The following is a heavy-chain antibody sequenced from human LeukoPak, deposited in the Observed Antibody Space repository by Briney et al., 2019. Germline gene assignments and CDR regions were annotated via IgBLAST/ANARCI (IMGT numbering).Heavy chain of an antibody. J-gene: IGHJ3*02. CDR1: GCTFSSYC. Sequence: GGTLRLSCAASGCTFSSYCMHWVRQAPGKGLVWVSRINSDGSSTNYADSVNGRFTISRDNTKNTLYLQRNILTAEATAVYFCARGSPLGVVERDAFDIWGQGTMVTVSS. V-gene: IGHV3-74*01. D-gene: IGHD3-3*01. CDR3: ARGSPLGVVERDAFDI. CDR2: INSDGSST.